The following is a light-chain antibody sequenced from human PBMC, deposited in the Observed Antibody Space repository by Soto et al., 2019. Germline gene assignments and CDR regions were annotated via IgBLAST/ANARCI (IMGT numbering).Light chain of an antibody. CDR3: SSYTGSNTLVI. Sequence: QSALTQPASVSGAPGQSITISCTGTSSDVCGYNYVSWYQQHPGKAPKLMIYDVSNRPSGVSNRFSGSRSGNTASLTISGLPAEDEDHYYCSSYTGSNTLVIFGGGTKLTVL. V-gene: IGLV2-14*03. CDR1: SSDVCGYNY. J-gene: IGLJ2*01. CDR2: DVS.